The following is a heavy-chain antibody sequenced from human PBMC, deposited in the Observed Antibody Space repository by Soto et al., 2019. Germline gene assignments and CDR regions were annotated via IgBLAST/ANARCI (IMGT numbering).Heavy chain of an antibody. D-gene: IGHD6-19*01. CDR3: ALLYSSGWYGPGVY. CDR2: INWNGGST. V-gene: IGHV3-20*04. Sequence: EVQLVESGGGVVRPGGSLRLSCAASGFTFDDYGMSWVRQAPGKGLEWVSGINWNGGSTGYADSVKGRSTISRDNAKNSRFLQMTSLRAEDTALYYCALLYSSGWYGPGVYWGQGTLATVSS. J-gene: IGHJ4*02. CDR1: GFTFDDYG.